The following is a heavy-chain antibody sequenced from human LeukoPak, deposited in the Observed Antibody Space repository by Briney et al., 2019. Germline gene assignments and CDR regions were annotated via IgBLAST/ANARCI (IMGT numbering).Heavy chain of an antibody. CDR3: ARDVYSIAAAGTFDY. J-gene: IGHJ4*02. CDR2: ISAYNGNT. CDR1: GYTFTCYG. V-gene: IGHV1-18*01. Sequence: ASVKVSCKASGYTFTCYGISWVRQAPGQGLEWMGWISAYNGNTNYAQKLQGRVTMTTDTSTSTAYMELRSLRSDDTAVYYCARDVYSIAAAGTFDYWGQGTLVTVSS. D-gene: IGHD6-13*01.